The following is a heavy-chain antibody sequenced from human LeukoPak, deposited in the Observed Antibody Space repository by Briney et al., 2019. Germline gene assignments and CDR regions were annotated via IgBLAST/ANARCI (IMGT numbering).Heavy chain of an antibody. CDR2: ISSSSSYI. CDR1: GFTFSSYS. Sequence: PGGSLRLSCAASGFTFSSYSMNWVRQAPGKGLEWVSSISSSSSYIYYADSVKGRFTISRDNAKNSLYLQMNSLRAEDTAVYYCARVRRGYSYGYLGYWGQGTLVTVSS. J-gene: IGHJ4*02. CDR3: ARVRRGYSYGYLGY. V-gene: IGHV3-21*04. D-gene: IGHD5-18*01.